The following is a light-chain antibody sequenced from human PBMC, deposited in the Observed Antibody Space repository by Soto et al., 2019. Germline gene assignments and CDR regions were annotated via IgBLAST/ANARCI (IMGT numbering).Light chain of an antibody. J-gene: IGKJ2*01. CDR1: QRITTY. V-gene: IGKV1-39*01. CDR3: QQTYSTPYT. CDR2: TSG. Sequence: IQMTQSPSSLSASVGDRVTITCRASQRITTYLNWYQQKPGEAPKLLISTSGTLQRGVPSRFSGSGSGTYFTLTITALRPEGFSTYFCQQTYSTPYTFGQGTKLEIK.